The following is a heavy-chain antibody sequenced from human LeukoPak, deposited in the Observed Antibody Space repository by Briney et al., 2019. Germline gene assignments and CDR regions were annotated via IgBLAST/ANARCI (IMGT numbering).Heavy chain of an antibody. CDR3: ARGDYDSSGYYYDY. J-gene: IGHJ4*02. CDR2: ISNSSKYI. Sequence: GGSLRLSCAASGFTFSSYTMNWVRQAPGKGLEWVSSISNSSKYIYYAESVKGRFTISRDNAKNSLYLQMNSLRAEDTAVYYCARGDYDSSGYYYDYWGQGILVTVSS. CDR1: GFTFSSYT. D-gene: IGHD3-22*01. V-gene: IGHV3-21*01.